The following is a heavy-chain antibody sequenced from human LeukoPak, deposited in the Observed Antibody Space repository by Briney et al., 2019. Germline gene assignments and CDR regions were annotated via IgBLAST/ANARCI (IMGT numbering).Heavy chain of an antibody. V-gene: IGHV3-30-3*01. Sequence: GRSLRLSCAASGFTFSSYAMHWVRQAPGKGLGWAAVISSDGNTKYYADSVKGRFTISRDNSNNTLYLQMNSLRADDTAIYYCARRRIVGSTDDAFDIWGQGTMVTLSS. CDR2: ISSDGNTK. CDR3: ARRRIVGSTDDAFDI. J-gene: IGHJ3*02. D-gene: IGHD1-26*01. CDR1: GFTFSSYA.